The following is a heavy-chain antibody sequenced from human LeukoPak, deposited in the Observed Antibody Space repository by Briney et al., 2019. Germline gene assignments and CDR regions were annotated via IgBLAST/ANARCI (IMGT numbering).Heavy chain of an antibody. CDR3: AGGYCSGGSCTFDY. D-gene: IGHD2-15*01. V-gene: IGHV1-69*04. Sequence: SVKVSCKASGGTFSSYAISWVRQAPGQGLEWMGRIIPILGIADYARKFQGRVTITADKSTSTAYMELSSLRSEDTAVYYCAGGYCSGGSCTFDYWGQGTLVTVSS. J-gene: IGHJ4*02. CDR2: IIPILGIA. CDR1: GGTFSSYA.